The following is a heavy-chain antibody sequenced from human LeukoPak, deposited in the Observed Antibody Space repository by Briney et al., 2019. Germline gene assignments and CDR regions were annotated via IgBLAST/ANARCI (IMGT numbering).Heavy chain of an antibody. CDR1: GYTFTNYA. CDR2: INGGKGDT. D-gene: IGHD3-10*01. V-gene: IGHV1-3*01. J-gene: IGHJ6*04. Sequence: ASVKVSCKTSGYTFTNYAMHWVCQAPGQRLEWMGWINGGKGDTKYSQKFQGRVTFTRDTSASTVYMELSSLTFEDTAVYYCARDSRGSGSSQGVDVWGKGTTVTASS. CDR3: ARDSRGSGSSQGVDV.